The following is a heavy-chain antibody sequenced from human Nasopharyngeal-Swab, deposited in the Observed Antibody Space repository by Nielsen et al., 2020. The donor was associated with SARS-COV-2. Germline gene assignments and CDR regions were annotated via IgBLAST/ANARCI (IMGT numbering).Heavy chain of an antibody. V-gene: IGHV4-39*07. J-gene: IGHJ5*02. D-gene: IGHD6-13*01. Sequence: SATLSLTCTVSGGSISSSSYYWGWIRQPPGKGLEWIGSIYYSGSTYYNPSLKSRVTISVDTSKNQFSLKLSSVTAADTAVYYCARGRRGSSWDLNWFDPWGQGTLVTVSS. CDR3: ARGRRGSSWDLNWFDP. CDR2: IYYSGST. CDR1: GGSISSSSYY.